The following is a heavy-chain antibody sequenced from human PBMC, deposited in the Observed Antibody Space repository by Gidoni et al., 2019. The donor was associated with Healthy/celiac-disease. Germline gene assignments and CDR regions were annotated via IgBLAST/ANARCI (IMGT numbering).Heavy chain of an antibody. Sequence: QVQLVQSGAEVKKPGASVKVSGKASGYTFTGYYMHWVRQAPGQGLEWMGWINPNSGGTNYAQKFQGRVTMTRDTSISTAYMELSRLRSDDTAVYYCAREELAAAGGGWFDPWGQGTLVTVSS. CDR3: AREELAAAGGGWFDP. CDR2: INPNSGGT. D-gene: IGHD6-13*01. J-gene: IGHJ5*02. V-gene: IGHV1-2*02. CDR1: GYTFTGYY.